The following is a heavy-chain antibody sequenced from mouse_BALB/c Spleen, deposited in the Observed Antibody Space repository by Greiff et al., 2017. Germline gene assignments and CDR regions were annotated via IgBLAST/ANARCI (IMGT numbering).Heavy chain of an antibody. CDR1: GFSLTSYG. CDR3: ARGGGNYEAWFAY. Sequence: VHLVESGPGLVAPSQSLSITCTVSGFSLTSYGVHWVRQPPGKGLEWLGVIWAGGSTNYNSALMSRLSISKDNSKSQVFLKMNSLQTDDTAMYYCARGGGNYEAWFAYWGQGTLVTVSA. V-gene: IGHV2-9*02. CDR2: IWAGGST. J-gene: IGHJ3*01. D-gene: IGHD2-1*01.